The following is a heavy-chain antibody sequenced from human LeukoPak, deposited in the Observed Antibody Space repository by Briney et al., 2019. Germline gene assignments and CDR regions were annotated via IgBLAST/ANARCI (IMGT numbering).Heavy chain of an antibody. Sequence: GGSLRLSCAASGFTFSSYAMSWVRQAPGKGLEWVSAISGSGGSTYYADSVKGRFTISRDNSKNTLYLQMNSLRAGDTAVYYCAKVEGLYSSSWLDAFDIWGQGTMVTVSS. J-gene: IGHJ3*02. V-gene: IGHV3-23*01. D-gene: IGHD6-13*01. CDR1: GFTFSSYA. CDR3: AKVEGLYSSSWLDAFDI. CDR2: ISGSGGST.